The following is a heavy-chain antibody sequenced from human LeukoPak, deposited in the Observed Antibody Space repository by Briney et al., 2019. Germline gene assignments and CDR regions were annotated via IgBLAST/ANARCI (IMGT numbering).Heavy chain of an antibody. V-gene: IGHV1-2*02. CDR1: GYTFTGYY. J-gene: IGHJ6*03. CDR3: ARGRDCTNGVCYVDYYYYMDV. Sequence: ASVKVSCKASGYTFTGYYMHWVRQAPGQGLEWMGWINPNSGGTSYAQKFQGRVTMTEDTSTDTAYMELSSLRSEDTAVYYYARGRDCTNGVCYVDYYYYMDVWGKGTTVTVSS. CDR2: INPNSGGT. D-gene: IGHD2-8*01.